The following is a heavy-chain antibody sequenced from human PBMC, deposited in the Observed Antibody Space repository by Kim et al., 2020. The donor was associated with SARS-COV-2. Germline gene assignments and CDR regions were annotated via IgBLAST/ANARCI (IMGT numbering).Heavy chain of an antibody. Sequence: GGSLRLSCAASGFAFDNHAMHWVRLAPGKGLEWVAGIWYDGAGKYYAESVKGRLTISRDNPDNTLYLQINSLRAEDTAVYYCASGGGWGEG. CDR1: GFAFDNHA. J-gene: IGHJ1*01. V-gene: IGHV3-33*03. CDR3: ASGGG. CDR2: IWYDGAGK.